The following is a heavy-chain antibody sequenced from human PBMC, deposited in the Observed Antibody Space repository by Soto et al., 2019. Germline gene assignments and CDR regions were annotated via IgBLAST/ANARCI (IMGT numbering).Heavy chain of an antibody. D-gene: IGHD5-12*01. V-gene: IGHV4-34*01. J-gene: IGHJ4*02. CDR3: ARPWLRLDAIDD. CDR2: INHSGST. Sequence: WEPLSLTCAVFGGSSRGSYWRWIRQPTGKGLEWIGEINHSGSTNYNPSLKSRVTISVDTSKSQISLKLSSVTAADTAVYYCARPWLRLDAIDDWGQGTLVTVSS. CDR1: GGSSRGSY.